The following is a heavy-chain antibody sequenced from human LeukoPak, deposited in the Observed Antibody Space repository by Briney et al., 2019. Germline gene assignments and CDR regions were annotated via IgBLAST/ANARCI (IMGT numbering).Heavy chain of an antibody. J-gene: IGHJ4*02. CDR2: IGTKMTDT. CDR1: GFSFGTHG. V-gene: IGHV3-23*01. D-gene: IGHD1-1*01. CDR3: ARHTTTFAD. Sequence: GGSLRLSCATSGFSFGTHGMSWVRQAPGEGLQWVSSIGTKMTDTNYADSVRGRFTISRDNSKNTLYLQMDSLRAEDTATYYCARHTTTFADWGQGTLVIVSS.